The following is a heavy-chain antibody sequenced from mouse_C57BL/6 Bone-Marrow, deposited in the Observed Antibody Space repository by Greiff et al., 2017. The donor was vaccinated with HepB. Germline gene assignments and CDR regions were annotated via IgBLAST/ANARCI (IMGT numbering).Heavy chain of an antibody. CDR1: GFNIKDVY. D-gene: IGHD2-3*01. J-gene: IGHJ3*01. Sequence: VQLQQSGAELVRPGASVKLSCTASGFNIKDVYMHWVKQRPEQGLEWIGWIDPENGDTEYASKFQGKATITADTSSNTAYLQLSSLTSEDSAVYYCTTSDGYYGGFAYWGQGTLVTVSA. V-gene: IGHV14-4*01. CDR3: TTSDGYYGGFAY. CDR2: IDPENGDT.